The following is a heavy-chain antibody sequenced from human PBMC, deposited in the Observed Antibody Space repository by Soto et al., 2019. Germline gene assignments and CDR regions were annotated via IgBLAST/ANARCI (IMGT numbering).Heavy chain of an antibody. J-gene: IGHJ3*02. V-gene: IGHV1-3*01. CDR1: GYTFTSYA. CDR2: INAGNGNT. CDR3: ARVPNSYYDFWSGYPDAFDI. D-gene: IGHD3-3*01. Sequence: ASVKVSCKASGYTFTSYAMHWVRQAPGQRLEWMGWINAGNGNTKYSQKFQGRVTITRDTSASTAYMELSSLRSEDTAVYYCARVPNSYYDFWSGYPDAFDIWGQGTMVTVSS.